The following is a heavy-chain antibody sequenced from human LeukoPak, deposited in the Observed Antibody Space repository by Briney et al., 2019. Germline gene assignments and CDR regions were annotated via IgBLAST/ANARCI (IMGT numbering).Heavy chain of an antibody. CDR2: IHHSGNT. D-gene: IGHD6-13*01. V-gene: IGHV4-38-2*02. Sequence: PSETLSLTCTVSGFSIIRGYYWGWTRQPPGKRLEWIGSIHHSGNTYYNLSLKSRVTISVDTSKNQFSLKVTSVTAADTAMYYCARGYSSSWYFNWFDPWGQGTLVTVSS. CDR3: ARGYSSSWYFNWFDP. CDR1: GFSIIRGYY. J-gene: IGHJ5*02.